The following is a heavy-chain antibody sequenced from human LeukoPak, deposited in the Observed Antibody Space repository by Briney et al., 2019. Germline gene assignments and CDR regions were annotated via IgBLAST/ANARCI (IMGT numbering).Heavy chain of an antibody. CDR1: GGSITSSSYY. V-gene: IGHV4-39*07. CDR3: TREYGFMTTVFHAFDI. Sequence: SETLSLTCTVSGGSITSSSYYWGWIRQPPGKGLEWIGSVYYSGNTYYNSSLKSRVTISVDTSKNQFSLKLSSVTAADTPIYYCTREYGFMTTVFHAFDIWGQGTMVTVSS. D-gene: IGHD4-17*01. J-gene: IGHJ3*02. CDR2: VYYSGNT.